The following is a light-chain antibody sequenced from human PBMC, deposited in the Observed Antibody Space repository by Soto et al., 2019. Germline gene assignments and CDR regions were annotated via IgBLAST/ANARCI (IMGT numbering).Light chain of an antibody. V-gene: IGLV1-44*01. CDR3: AAWDDILNGWV. J-gene: IGLJ3*02. CDR2: TNK. Sequence: QSVLTQPPSASGTPGQRVTLSCSGSSSNIETNTVSWYQQLPGTAPKLLIYTNKQRPSGVPDRFSGSKSGTSASLAISGLQSEDEADYYCAAWDDILNGWVFVGGTKLTVL. CDR1: SSNIETNT.